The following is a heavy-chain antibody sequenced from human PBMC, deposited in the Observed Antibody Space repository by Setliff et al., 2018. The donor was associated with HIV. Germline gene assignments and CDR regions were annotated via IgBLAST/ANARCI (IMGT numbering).Heavy chain of an antibody. V-gene: IGHV3-48*01. CDR1: GFTFSTYS. Sequence: GGSLRLSCAASGFTFSTYSMNWVRQAPGKGLEWISYISSSSNTIYYADSVKGRFTISRDNAKNSLYLQMNSLRADDTAVYHCTYWDIWGQGTTVTVSS. CDR2: ISSSSNTI. CDR3: TYWDI. J-gene: IGHJ3*02. D-gene: IGHD2-15*01.